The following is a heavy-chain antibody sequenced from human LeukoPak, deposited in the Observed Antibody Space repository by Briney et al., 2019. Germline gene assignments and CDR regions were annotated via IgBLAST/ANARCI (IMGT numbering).Heavy chain of an antibody. Sequence: PGGSLRLSCAASVFTFSSYWMHWVRQARGKGLVWVSRINNDGSSTSYADSVKGRFTISRDDAKNTLYLQMNSLRAEDTAVYYCARVWSYYYFDYWGQGTLVTVSS. V-gene: IGHV3-74*01. CDR3: ARVWSYYYFDY. J-gene: IGHJ4*02. CDR1: VFTFSSYW. D-gene: IGHD2-8*02. CDR2: INNDGSST.